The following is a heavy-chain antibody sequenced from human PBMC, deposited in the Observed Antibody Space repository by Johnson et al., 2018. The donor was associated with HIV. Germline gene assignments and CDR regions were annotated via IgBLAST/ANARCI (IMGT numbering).Heavy chain of an antibody. CDR2: ISYDGSNK. V-gene: IGHV3-30*18. Sequence: VQLVESGGGVVQPGRSLRLSCAASGFIFSDYDMYWVRQATGKGLEWVAVISYDGSNKYYADSVKGRLIMSRDNSKNTLYVEMDSLRAGDTAVYYCVKARGGYWGDDFDIWGQGTMVTVSS. D-gene: IGHD2-8*02. CDR3: VKARGGYWGDDFDI. J-gene: IGHJ3*02. CDR1: GFIFSDYD.